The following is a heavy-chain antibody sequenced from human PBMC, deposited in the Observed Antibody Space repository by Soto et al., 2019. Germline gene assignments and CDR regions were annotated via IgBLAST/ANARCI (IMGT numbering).Heavy chain of an antibody. CDR2: ISLSGGTT. V-gene: IGHV3-23*01. Sequence: GGSLRRSCAASGFTFSTHAMTWVRQVPGKGLEWVSAISLSGGTTYYADSVKGRFTISRDNSKNILYLQMNSLRAEDTAIYYCAKDFTEGSYGQRLWYFDLWGRGTQVTVSS. D-gene: IGHD5-18*01. J-gene: IGHJ2*01. CDR3: AKDFTEGSYGQRLWYFDL. CDR1: GFTFSTHA.